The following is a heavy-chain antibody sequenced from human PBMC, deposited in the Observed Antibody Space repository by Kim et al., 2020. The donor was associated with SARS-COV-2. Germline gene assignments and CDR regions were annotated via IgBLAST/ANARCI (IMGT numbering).Heavy chain of an antibody. Sequence: SETLSLTCAVYGGSFSGYYWSWIRQPPGKGLEWIGEINHSGSTNYNPSLKSRVTISVDTSKNQFSLKLSSVTAADTAVYYCARGPGYSSSWYGARYWFGP. V-gene: IGHV4-34*01. CDR1: GGSFSGYY. CDR3: ARGPGYSSSWYGARYWFGP. D-gene: IGHD6-13*01. J-gene: IGHJ5*02. CDR2: INHSGST.